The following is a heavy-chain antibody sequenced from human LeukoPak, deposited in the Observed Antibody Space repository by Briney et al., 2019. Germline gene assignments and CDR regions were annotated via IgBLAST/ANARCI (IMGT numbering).Heavy chain of an antibody. V-gene: IGHV4-34*01. J-gene: IGHJ6*04. CDR1: GGSFSGYY. CDR3: ARWGGYSYGYGNYYYYGMDV. Sequence: SETLSFTCAVYGGSFSGYYWSWIRQPPGKGLEWIGEINHSGSTNYNPSLKSRVTISVDTSKNQFSLKLSSVTAADTAVYYCARWGGYSYGYGNYYYYGMDVWGKGTTVTVSS. CDR2: INHSGST. D-gene: IGHD5-18*01.